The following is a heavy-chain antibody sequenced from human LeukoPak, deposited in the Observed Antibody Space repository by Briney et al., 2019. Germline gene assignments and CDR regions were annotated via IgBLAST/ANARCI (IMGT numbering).Heavy chain of an antibody. J-gene: IGHJ4*02. Sequence: ASETLSLTCTVSGGSISNSDYSWGWIRQPPGKGLECIGNIYYSGSTYYKSSLKSRVTISVDTSKNQFSLKLSSVTAADTAVYYCARVADGKGYPFDYWGQGTLVTVSS. CDR1: GGSISNSDYS. CDR3: ARVADGKGYPFDY. D-gene: IGHD5-18*01. CDR2: IYYSGST. V-gene: IGHV4-39*07.